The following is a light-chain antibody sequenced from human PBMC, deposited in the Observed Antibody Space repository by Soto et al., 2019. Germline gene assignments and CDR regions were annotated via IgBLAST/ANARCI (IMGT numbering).Light chain of an antibody. CDR2: EVT. CDR3: NSYTSSNTLV. Sequence: QSALTQPASVSGSPGQSITISCTGTSHDVGRYDYVSWYQQHPAKAPKILIYEVTYRPSGVSSRFSASKSGNTASLTISGLQPEDEADYYCNSYTSSNTLVFGTGTKLTVL. V-gene: IGLV2-14*01. J-gene: IGLJ1*01. CDR1: SHDVGRYDY.